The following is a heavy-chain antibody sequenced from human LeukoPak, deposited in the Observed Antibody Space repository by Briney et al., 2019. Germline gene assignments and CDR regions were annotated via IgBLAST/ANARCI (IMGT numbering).Heavy chain of an antibody. Sequence: SENLSLTCTVSGGSISRYYWTWIRQPPGKGLEWIGYIRYTGSTNYNPSLKSRVTMSVDTSKDQISLMLRSVTAADTAVYYCTRGDGYHYYWGQGTLVTVSS. CDR3: TRGDGYHYY. D-gene: IGHD5-24*01. CDR1: GGSISRYY. V-gene: IGHV4-59*01. CDR2: IRYTGST. J-gene: IGHJ4*02.